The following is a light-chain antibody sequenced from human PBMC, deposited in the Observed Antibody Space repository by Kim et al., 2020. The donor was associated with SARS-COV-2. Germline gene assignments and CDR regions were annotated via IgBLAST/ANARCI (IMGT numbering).Light chain of an antibody. CDR1: INY. Sequence: QSALTQPASVSGSPGQSITISCTGSINYVSWYQQHPGKVPKLIIYDVSNRPSGVSTRFSGSKSGNTAPLTISGLQAEDEAAYYCSSYTTSATGVFGG. J-gene: IGLJ3*02. CDR3: SSYTTSATGV. V-gene: IGLV2-14*03. CDR2: DVS.